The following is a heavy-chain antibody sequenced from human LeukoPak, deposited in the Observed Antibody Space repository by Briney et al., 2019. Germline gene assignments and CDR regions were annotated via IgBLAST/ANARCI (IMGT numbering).Heavy chain of an antibody. V-gene: IGHV4-39*01. D-gene: IGHD6-19*01. CDR1: GGSISSSSYY. CDR2: IYYSGST. Sequence: SETLSLTCTVSGGSISSSSYYWGWIRQPPGKGLEWIGSIYYSGSTYYNPSLKMRVTISIDMSKNQSSLRLSSVPAANTAMYYCVKSGGYGLIDYWGQGTLVTVSS. J-gene: IGHJ4*02. CDR3: VKSGGYGLIDY.